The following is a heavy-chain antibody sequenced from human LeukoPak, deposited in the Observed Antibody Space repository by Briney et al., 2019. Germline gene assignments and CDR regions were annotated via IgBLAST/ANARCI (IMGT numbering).Heavy chain of an antibody. CDR2: IRYDGSNK. J-gene: IGHJ4*02. CDR3: VGPLVRGVIDLDY. Sequence: GGSLRLSCAASGFTFRSYGMHWVRQAPGKGLGWVAFIRYDGSNKYYADSVKGRFTISRDNSKNTLYLQMNSLRAQDTAVYYRVGPLVRGVIDLDYWGQGTLVTVSS. CDR1: GFTFRSYG. D-gene: IGHD3-10*01. V-gene: IGHV3-30*02.